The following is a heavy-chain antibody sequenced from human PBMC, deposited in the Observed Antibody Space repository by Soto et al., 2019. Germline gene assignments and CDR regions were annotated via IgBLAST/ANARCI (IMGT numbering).Heavy chain of an antibody. V-gene: IGHV1-69*13. J-gene: IGHJ4*02. CDR1: AGTFHSYT. Sequence: SFKISCNTSAGTFHSYTTSWVRHAPGQGLEWMRRIIPMLGSANYAQKVQGRVSITADDTTTTALMELSRLTSEDSAFYYFARVATNRLRVFDSWGQGTMVTVSS. CDR2: IIPMLGSA. CDR3: ARVATNRLRVFDS.